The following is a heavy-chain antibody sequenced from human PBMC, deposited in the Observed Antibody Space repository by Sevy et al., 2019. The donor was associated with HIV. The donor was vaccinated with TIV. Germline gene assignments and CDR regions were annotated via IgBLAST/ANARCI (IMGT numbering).Heavy chain of an antibody. V-gene: IGHV1-69*13. CDR2: IIPIFGTA. J-gene: IGHJ6*02. CDR3: ARVGGYYHGSERDV. D-gene: IGHD3-10*01. CDR1: GGTFSSYA. Sequence: ASVKVSCKASGGTFSSYAINWVRQAPGQGLEWMGGIIPIFGTANYEQKFQGRVTITADESTSTAYMKLSSLRSEDTAVYYCARVGGYYHGSERDVRGQGTTVTVSS.